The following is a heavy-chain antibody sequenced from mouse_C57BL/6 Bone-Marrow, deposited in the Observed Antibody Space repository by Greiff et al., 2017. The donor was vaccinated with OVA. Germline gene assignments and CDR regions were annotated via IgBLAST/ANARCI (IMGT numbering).Heavy chain of an antibody. CDR2: INPSNGGT. D-gene: IGHD2-3*01. V-gene: IGHV1-53*01. Sequence: QVQLQQPGTELVKPGASVKLSCKASGYTFTSYWMHWVKQRPGQGLEWIGNINPSNGGTNYNEKFKSKATLTVDKSSSTAYMQLSSLTSEDSAVYYCARYDGNYAYWYFDVWGTGTTVTVSS. J-gene: IGHJ1*03. CDR1: GYTFTSYW. CDR3: ARYDGNYAYWYFDV.